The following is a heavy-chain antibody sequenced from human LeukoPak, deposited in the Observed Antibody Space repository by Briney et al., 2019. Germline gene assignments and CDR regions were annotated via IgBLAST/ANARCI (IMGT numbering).Heavy chain of an antibody. V-gene: IGHV1-69*04. CDR2: IIPILGIA. CDR3: ARDISYGSTGGDWFDP. Sequence: SVKVSCKASGGTFSSYAISWVRQAPGQGLEWMGRIIPILGIANYAQKFQGRVTITADKSTSTAYMELSSLRSEDTAVYYCARDISYGSTGGDWFDPWGQGTLVTVSS. J-gene: IGHJ5*02. D-gene: IGHD5-18*01. CDR1: GGTFSSYA.